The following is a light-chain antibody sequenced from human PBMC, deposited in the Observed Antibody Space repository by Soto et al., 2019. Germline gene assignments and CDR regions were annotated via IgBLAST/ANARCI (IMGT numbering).Light chain of an antibody. V-gene: IGKV1-5*01. Sequence: IQMNQSPSTLSASVGDRVTITCRASQSISIWLAWYQQKPGKAANLLMYDASSLKSGGPSRFSGRVSGTEFTLTISSLHPDDFATYYCQQYNTYSLTFGQGTKVDIK. J-gene: IGKJ1*01. CDR2: DAS. CDR1: QSISIW. CDR3: QQYNTYSLT.